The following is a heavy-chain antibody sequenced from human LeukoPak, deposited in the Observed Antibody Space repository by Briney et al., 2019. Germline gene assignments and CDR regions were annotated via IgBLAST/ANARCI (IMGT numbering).Heavy chain of an antibody. V-gene: IGHV4-39*07. CDR1: SGSISSSNYY. D-gene: IGHD3-22*01. Sequence: PSETLSLTCTVSSGSISSSNYYWGWIRQPPGKGLEWIGNIYYNGSTYYNPSLKSRVTISVDRSKNQFSLKLSSVTAADTAVYYCARGSDSSGYYYWGQGTLVTVSS. CDR3: ARGSDSSGYYY. CDR2: IYYNGST. J-gene: IGHJ4*02.